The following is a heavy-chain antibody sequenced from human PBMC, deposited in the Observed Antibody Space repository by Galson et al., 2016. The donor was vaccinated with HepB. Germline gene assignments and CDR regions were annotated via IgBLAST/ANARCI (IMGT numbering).Heavy chain of an antibody. Sequence: CAISGDSVSSKSVAWNWIRQSPSRGLEWLGRTYYRSKWYTDYAVSVKTRITINPDTSKNQFSLALNSVTPEDTAVYYCVRFVRRFVSGEDFYAMDVWGQGTTVTVSS. CDR1: GDSVSSKSVA. D-gene: IGHD3-10*01. CDR3: VRFVRRFVSGEDFYAMDV. V-gene: IGHV6-1*01. CDR2: TYYRSKWYT. J-gene: IGHJ6*02.